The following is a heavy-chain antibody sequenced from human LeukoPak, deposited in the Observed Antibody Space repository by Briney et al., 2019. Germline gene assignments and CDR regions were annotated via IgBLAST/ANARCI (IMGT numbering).Heavy chain of an antibody. CDR3: ASALYDSSGADAFDI. V-gene: IGHV4-39*07. Sequence: SETLSLTCTVSGGSISSGNYYWNWIRQPPGKWLEWIGSIYHSGSTYYNPSLKSRVTISVDTSKNQFSLKLSSVTAADTAVYYCASALYDSSGADAFDIWGQGTMVTVSS. D-gene: IGHD3-22*01. J-gene: IGHJ3*02. CDR2: IYHSGST. CDR1: GGSISSGNYY.